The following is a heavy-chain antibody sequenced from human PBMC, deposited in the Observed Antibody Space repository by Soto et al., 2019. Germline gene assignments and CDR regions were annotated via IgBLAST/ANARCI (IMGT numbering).Heavy chain of an antibody. Sequence: SVKVSCKASGGTFSSYAISWVRQAPGQGLEWMGGIIPIFGTANYAQKFQGRVTITADESTSTAYMELSSLRSEDTAVYYCARATRXSIVVVPAAIPETRMDVWGQGTTVTVSS. V-gene: IGHV1-69*13. J-gene: IGHJ6*02. CDR2: IIPIFGTA. CDR1: GGTFSSYA. CDR3: ARATRXSIVVVPAAIPETRMDV. D-gene: IGHD2-2*02.